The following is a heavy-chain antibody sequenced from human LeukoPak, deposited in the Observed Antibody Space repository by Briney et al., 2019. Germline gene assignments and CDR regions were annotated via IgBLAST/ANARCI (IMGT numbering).Heavy chain of an antibody. J-gene: IGHJ4*02. V-gene: IGHV3-53*01. CDR1: GFTVSSNY. CDR2: IYTGGST. CDR3: AKELLEVVVVPAQFDY. D-gene: IGHD2-2*01. Sequence: GGSLRLSCAASGFTVSSNYMSWVRQAPGKGLEWVSAIYTGGSTYYADSVKGRFTISRDNSKNTLYLQMNSLRAEDTAVYYCAKELLEVVVVPAQFDYWGQGTLVTVSS.